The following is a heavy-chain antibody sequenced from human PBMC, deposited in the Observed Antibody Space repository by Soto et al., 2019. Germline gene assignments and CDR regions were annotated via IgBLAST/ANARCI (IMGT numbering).Heavy chain of an antibody. J-gene: IGHJ4*02. CDR3: AKDRYSGTMVRGADY. Sequence: QVQLVESGGGVVQPGRSRRLSCAGSGFTFSSYGMHWVRQAPGKGLEWVAVISYDGSNKYYADSVKGRFTISRDNSKNTLYLHMNSLRAEDTAVYYCAKDRYSGTMVRGADYWGQGTLVTVSS. D-gene: IGHD3-10*01. V-gene: IGHV3-30*18. CDR2: ISYDGSNK. CDR1: GFTFSSYG.